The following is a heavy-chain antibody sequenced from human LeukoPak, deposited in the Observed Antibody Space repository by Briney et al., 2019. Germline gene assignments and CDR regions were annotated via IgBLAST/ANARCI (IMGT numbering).Heavy chain of an antibody. J-gene: IGHJ5*02. CDR2: IRYDGSNK. V-gene: IGHV3-30*02. D-gene: IGHD2-2*03. Sequence: GGSLRPACAASGFTFSSYGMDWVRQAPGKGLEWVAFIRYDGSNKYYADSVKGRFTISRDNSKNTLYLQMNSLRAEDTAVYYCAKDRGYCSSTSCILSTPWGQGTLVTVSS. CDR3: AKDRGYCSSTSCILSTP. CDR1: GFTFSSYG.